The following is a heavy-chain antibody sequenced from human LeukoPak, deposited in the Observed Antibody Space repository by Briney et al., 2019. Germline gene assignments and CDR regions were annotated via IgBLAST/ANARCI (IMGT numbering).Heavy chain of an antibody. J-gene: IGHJ4*02. D-gene: IGHD2-2*01. CDR2: ISSSGSTI. V-gene: IGHV3-48*03. CDR1: GCTFSSYE. CDR3: ARVGLSALFDY. Sequence: GGSLRLSCAASGCTFSSYEMNWVRQAPGKGLEWVSYISSSGSTIYYADSVKGRFTISRDNAKNSLYLQMNSLRAEDTAVYYCARVGLSALFDYWGQGTLVTVSS.